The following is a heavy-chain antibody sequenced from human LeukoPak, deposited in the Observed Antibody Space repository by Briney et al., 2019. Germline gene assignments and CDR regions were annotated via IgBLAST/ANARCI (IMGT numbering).Heavy chain of an antibody. D-gene: IGHD2-2*01. CDR1: GFTFSSYS. J-gene: IGHJ5*02. CDR3: ASLGYCSSTSCYSHWFDP. CDR2: ISSSSSTI. Sequence: PGGSLRLSCAASGFTFSSYSMNWVRQAPGKGLEWVSYISSSSSTIYYADSVKGRFTISRDNAKNSLYLQMNSLRAEDTAAYYCASLGYCSSTSCYSHWFDPWGQGTLVTDSS. V-gene: IGHV3-48*01.